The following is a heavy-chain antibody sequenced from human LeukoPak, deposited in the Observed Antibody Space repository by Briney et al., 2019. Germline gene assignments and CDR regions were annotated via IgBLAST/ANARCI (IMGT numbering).Heavy chain of an antibody. D-gene: IGHD1-26*01. CDR1: GFTFSSYV. CDR2: ITYDGSNK. V-gene: IGHV3-30-3*01. CDR3: VRGSVTYSGGYFQH. J-gene: IGHJ1*01. Sequence: GGSLRLSCAASGFTFSSYVMHWVRQAPGKGLEWVALITYDGSNKYYADSVKGRFTISRDNSKSTLDLQMNTLRAEDTAVYYCVRGSVTYSGGYFQHWGQGTLVTVSS.